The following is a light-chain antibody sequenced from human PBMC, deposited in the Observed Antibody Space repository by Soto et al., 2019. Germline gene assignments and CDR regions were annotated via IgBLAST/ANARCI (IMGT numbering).Light chain of an antibody. CDR3: QAHRTYPRT. CDR2: GAS. V-gene: IGKV1-9*01. Sequence: IRLSPSPSSLSASVADRVPVTCRASQGIGTYLVWYQQKSGKAPKNLIYGASTLQSGVPSRFSGSGSGTEFTLTISSLQPEDFAAYYCQAHRTYPRTFR. CDR1: QGIGTY. J-gene: IGKJ1*01.